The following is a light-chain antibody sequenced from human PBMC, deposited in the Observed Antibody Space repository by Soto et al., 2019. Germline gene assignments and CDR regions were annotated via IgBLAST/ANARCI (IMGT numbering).Light chain of an antibody. Sequence: QSALTQPRSVSGSPGQSVTISCTGTSSDIGSYNYVSWYQQHPGKAPKLMIYDVSKRPSGVPDRFSGSKSGNTASLTISGLQTEDKADYYCCTYAGSYLWVFGGGTKLTVL. V-gene: IGLV2-11*01. CDR2: DVS. J-gene: IGLJ3*02. CDR3: CTYAGSYLWV. CDR1: SSDIGSYNY.